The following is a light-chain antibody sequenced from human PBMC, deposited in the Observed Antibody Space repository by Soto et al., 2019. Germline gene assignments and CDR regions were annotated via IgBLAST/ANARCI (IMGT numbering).Light chain of an antibody. V-gene: IGLV1-44*01. Sequence: QSVLTQPPSASGTPGQRVTISCSGSSSSIGSNSVNWYQQLPRTAPKFLIYTNNQRPSGVPDRFSGSKSGTSASLAISGLQSEDEADYYCAAWDGSLNVYVFGTGTKVTVL. CDR3: AAWDGSLNVYV. J-gene: IGLJ1*01. CDR1: SSSIGSNS. CDR2: TNN.